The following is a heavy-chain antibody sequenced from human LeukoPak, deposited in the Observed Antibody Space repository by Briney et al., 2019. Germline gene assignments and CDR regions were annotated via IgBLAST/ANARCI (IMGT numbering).Heavy chain of an antibody. CDR3: ARGAYSSGWPDAFDI. Sequence: GASVKLSCKASGYTFTGYYMHWVRQAPGQGLEWMGWINPNSGGTNYAQKFQGWVTMTRDTSISTAYMELSRLRSDDTAVYYCARGAYSSGWPDAFDIWGQGTMVTVSS. CDR2: INPNSGGT. J-gene: IGHJ3*02. D-gene: IGHD6-19*01. CDR1: GYTFTGYY. V-gene: IGHV1-2*04.